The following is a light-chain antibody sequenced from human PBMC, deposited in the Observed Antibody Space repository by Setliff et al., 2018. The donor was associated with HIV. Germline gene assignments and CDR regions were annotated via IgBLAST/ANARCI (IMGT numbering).Light chain of an antibody. CDR3: QQYVRSPIT. CDR2: GAF. CDR1: QSVNSNF. V-gene: IGKV3-20*01. J-gene: IGKJ5*01. Sequence: EIVLTQSPGTLSLSPGERATLSCRASQSVNSNFLAWYQQKPGQVPRLLISGAFSRATGVPDRFSGRGSGTDFTLTISRLEPGDFAVYFCQQYVRSPITFGQGTRLEIK.